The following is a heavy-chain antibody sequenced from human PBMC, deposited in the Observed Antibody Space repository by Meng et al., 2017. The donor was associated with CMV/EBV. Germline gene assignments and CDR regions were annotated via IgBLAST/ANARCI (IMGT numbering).Heavy chain of an antibody. J-gene: IGHJ1*01. CDR1: GFTFSSYS. Sequence: ETLSLTCAASGFTFSSYSMNWVRQAPGKGLEWVSSISSSSYIYYADSVKGRFTISRDNAKNSLYLQMNSLRAEDTAVYYCARDPSITPGQHWGQGTLVTVSS. CDR3: ARDPSITPGQH. CDR2: ISSSSYI. D-gene: IGHD5-24*01. V-gene: IGHV3-21*01.